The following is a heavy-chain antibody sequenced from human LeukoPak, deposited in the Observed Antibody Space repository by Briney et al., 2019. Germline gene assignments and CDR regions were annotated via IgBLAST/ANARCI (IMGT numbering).Heavy chain of an antibody. CDR1: GFSFSSYW. CDR2: INSDGSST. CDR3: VRGKTYFFDY. J-gene: IGHJ4*02. Sequence: GGSLRLSCAASGFSFSSYWMHWVRQAPGKGLVWVSRINSDGSSTIYADSVKGRFTISRDNAKNTLYLQMNSLRAEDTAVYYCVRGKTYFFDYWGQGPLITVSS. V-gene: IGHV3-74*01.